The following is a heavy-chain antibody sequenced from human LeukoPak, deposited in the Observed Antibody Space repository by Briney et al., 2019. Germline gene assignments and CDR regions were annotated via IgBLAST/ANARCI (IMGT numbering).Heavy chain of an antibody. CDR3: ATSCSGGSCYGACDI. CDR2: INHSGST. D-gene: IGHD2-15*01. V-gene: IGHV4-34*01. CDR1: GGSFSGYY. Sequence: SETLSLTCAVCGGSFSGYYWSWIRQPPGKGLEWIGEINHSGSTNYNPSLKSRVTISVDTSKNQFSLKLSSVTAADTAVYYCATSCSGGSCYGACDIWGQGTMVTVSS. J-gene: IGHJ3*02.